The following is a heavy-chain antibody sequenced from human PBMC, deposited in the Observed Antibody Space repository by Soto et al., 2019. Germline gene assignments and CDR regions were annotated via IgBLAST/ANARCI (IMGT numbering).Heavy chain of an antibody. J-gene: IGHJ4*02. V-gene: IGHV3-74*01. CDR2: INGDGTYT. CDR3: ERALDSPVSSAF. Sequence: EVQLVESGGGLVQPGGSLRLSCASSGFTFSNYWMYWVRQGPGKGLAWVSRINGDGTYTSSAESVKGRFATSRDNEKNTLYLQMNSMRPEDTSVYYCERALDSPVSSAFWGQGTLFTVSS. D-gene: IGHD2-21*01. CDR1: GFTFSNYW.